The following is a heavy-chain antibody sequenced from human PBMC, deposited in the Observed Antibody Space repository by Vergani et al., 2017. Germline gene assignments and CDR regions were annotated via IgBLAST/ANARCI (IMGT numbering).Heavy chain of an antibody. CDR2: ISGSGGST. J-gene: IGHJ6*03. V-gene: IGHV3-23*01. D-gene: IGHD2-21*02. CDR3: ARGPLAYCGGDCYPARYYYYMDV. Sequence: EVQLLESGGGLVQPGGSLRLSCAASGFTFSSYAMSWVRQAPGKGLEWVSAISGSGGSTYYADSVKGRFTISRDNSKNTLYLQMNSLRAEDTAVYYCARGPLAYCGGDCYPARYYYYMDVWGKGTTVTVSS. CDR1: GFTFSSYA.